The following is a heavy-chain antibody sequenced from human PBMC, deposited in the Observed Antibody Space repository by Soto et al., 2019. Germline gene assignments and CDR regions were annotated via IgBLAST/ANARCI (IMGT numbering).Heavy chain of an antibody. Sequence: SETLSLTCAVYGGSFSGYYWSWIRQPPGKGLEWIGEINHSGSTNYNPSLKSRVTISVDTSKNQFSLKLSSVTAADTAVYYCARASTPYQLLFYYWGQGTLVTVS. V-gene: IGHV4-34*01. CDR3: ARASTPYQLLFYY. CDR1: GGSFSGYY. CDR2: INHSGST. J-gene: IGHJ4*02. D-gene: IGHD2-2*01.